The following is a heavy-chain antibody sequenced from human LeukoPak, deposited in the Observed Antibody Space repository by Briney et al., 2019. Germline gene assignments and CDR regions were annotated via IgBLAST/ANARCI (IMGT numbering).Heavy chain of an antibody. CDR2: MYSGGST. J-gene: IGHJ6*02. CDR3: AREQVVVGRGYYGMDV. D-gene: IGHD2-2*01. V-gene: IGHV3-66*01. CDR1: GFTVSSNY. Sequence: GGSLRLSCAASGFTVSSNYMNWVRQAPGKGLEWVSVMYSGGSTFYGDSVKGRFTISRGNSMNTLYLQMNSLRVDDTAVYYCAREQVVVGRGYYGMDVWGQGTTVTVSS.